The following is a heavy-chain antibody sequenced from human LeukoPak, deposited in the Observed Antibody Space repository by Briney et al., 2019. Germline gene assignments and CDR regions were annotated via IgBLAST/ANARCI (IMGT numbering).Heavy chain of an antibody. J-gene: IGHJ6*03. Sequence: SETLSLTCAVYGGSFSGYYWSWIRQPPGKGLEWIGEINHSGSTNYNPSLKSRVTISVDTSKNQFSLKLSSVTAADTAVYYCARAISNQQLVVYYYYYMDVWGKGTTVTVSS. V-gene: IGHV4-34*01. D-gene: IGHD6-13*01. CDR3: ARAISNQQLVVYYYYYMDV. CDR2: INHSGST. CDR1: GGSFSGYY.